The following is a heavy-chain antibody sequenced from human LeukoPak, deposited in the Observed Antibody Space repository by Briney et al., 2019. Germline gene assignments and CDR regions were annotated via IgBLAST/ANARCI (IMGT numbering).Heavy chain of an antibody. V-gene: IGHV5-51*01. D-gene: IGHD3-22*01. Sequence: GESLKISCKGSGYSFASYWIGWVRQMPGKGLEWVGIIDPGDSDTRYSPSFQGQVTISAATSISTAYLQWSSLKASDTAMYYCARSDSSGTARGIQYWGQGTLVTVSS. CDR1: GYSFASYW. J-gene: IGHJ1*01. CDR2: IDPGDSDT. CDR3: ARSDSSGTARGIQY.